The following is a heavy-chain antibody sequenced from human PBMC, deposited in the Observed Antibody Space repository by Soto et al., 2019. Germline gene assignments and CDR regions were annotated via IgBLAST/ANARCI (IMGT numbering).Heavy chain of an antibody. CDR1: GFTFSSYG. CDR2: ISYDGSNK. D-gene: IGHD6-13*01. J-gene: IGHJ6*02. Sequence: QPGGSLRLSCAASGFTFSSYGMHWVRQAPGKGLEWVAVISYDGSNKYYADSVKGRFTISRDNSKNTLYLQMNSLRAEDTAVYYCAKGIAAAGHYYYYYGMDVWGQGTTVTVSS. V-gene: IGHV3-30*18. CDR3: AKGIAAAGHYYYYYGMDV.